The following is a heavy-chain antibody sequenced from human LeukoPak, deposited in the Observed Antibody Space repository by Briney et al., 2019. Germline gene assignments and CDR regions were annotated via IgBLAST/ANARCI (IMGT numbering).Heavy chain of an antibody. Sequence: GGSLRLSCTASGFTFGDYAMSWVRQAPGKGLEWVGFIRSKAYGGTTEYAASVKGRFTISRDDSKSIAYLQMTSLKTEDTAVYYCTRDYLNIIVGAPAGGYWGQGTLVTVSS. CDR1: GFTFGDYA. CDR3: TRDYLNIIVGAPAGGY. CDR2: IRSKAYGGTT. V-gene: IGHV3-49*04. J-gene: IGHJ4*02. D-gene: IGHD1-26*01.